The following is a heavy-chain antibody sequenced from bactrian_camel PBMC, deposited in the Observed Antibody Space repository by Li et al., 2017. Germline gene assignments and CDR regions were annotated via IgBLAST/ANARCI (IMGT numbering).Heavy chain of an antibody. CDR2: LDIHGNA. Sequence: HVQLVESGGGSVQSGGSLRLSCVASAFSIGTYCMGWFRQAPGKEREIVGTLDIHGNAGYGDFVKGRFTISQDNAKNTVYLQMNSLKPEDTAMYYCAASAPPPATVVAGRGCGDFGYWGQGTQVTVS. CDR1: AFSIGTYC. CDR3: AASAPPPATVVAGRGCGDFGY. V-gene: IGHV3S53*01. D-gene: IGHD6*01. J-gene: IGHJ6*01.